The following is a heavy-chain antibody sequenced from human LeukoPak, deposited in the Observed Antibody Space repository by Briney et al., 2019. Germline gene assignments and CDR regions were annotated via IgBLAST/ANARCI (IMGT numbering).Heavy chain of an antibody. Sequence: SETLSLTCTVSGGSISSYYWSWIRQPPGKGLEWIGYIYYSGSTNYNPSLKSRVTISVDTSKHQFPLKLSSVTAADAAVYYFARGATGTELNYWGQGTLVTVSS. CDR1: GGSISSYY. D-gene: IGHD1-1*01. CDR3: ARGATGTELNY. CDR2: IYYSGST. V-gene: IGHV4-59*01. J-gene: IGHJ4*02.